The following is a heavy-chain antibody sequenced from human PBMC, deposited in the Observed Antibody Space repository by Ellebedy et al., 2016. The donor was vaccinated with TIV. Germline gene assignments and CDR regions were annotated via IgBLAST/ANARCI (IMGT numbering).Heavy chain of an antibody. D-gene: IGHD5-18*01. Sequence: ASVKVSCKASGYTFTSYAISWVRQAPGQGLEWMGRIIPIVGIANYAQKFQGRVTITADKSTSTAYMELSSLRSEDTGVYYCARAEDTAMVFDYWGQGTLVTVSS. CDR3: ARAEDTAMVFDY. CDR1: GYTFTSYA. V-gene: IGHV1-69*04. CDR2: IIPIVGIA. J-gene: IGHJ4*02.